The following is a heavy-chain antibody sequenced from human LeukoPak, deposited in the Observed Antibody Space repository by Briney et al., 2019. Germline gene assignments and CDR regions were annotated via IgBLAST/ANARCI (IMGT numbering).Heavy chain of an antibody. V-gene: IGHV3-11*01. Sequence: GGSLRLSCAASGFTFSDYYMSWIRQAPGKGLEWVSYISGSGSTVYYAASVRGRFTISRDNARNSLFLQMNSLRAEDTAVYYCARDRGNSDPGDWFDSWGQGTLVTVSS. J-gene: IGHJ5*01. D-gene: IGHD4-23*01. CDR2: ISGSGSTV. CDR3: ARDRGNSDPGDWFDS. CDR1: GFTFSDYY.